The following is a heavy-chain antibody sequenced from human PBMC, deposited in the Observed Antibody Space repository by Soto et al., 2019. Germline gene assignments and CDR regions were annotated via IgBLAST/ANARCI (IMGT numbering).Heavy chain of an antibody. Sequence: EVQVLESGGDLVQPGGSLRLTCAVSGFTFTTSSINWVRQAPGKGLEWVSSISGNGYTTYYADSVTGRFTISTDNSKXXXXXXXXXXXXXXXXXXXXXXXXXXXXXXAFETWGQGTMVTVSS. CDR1: GFTFTTSS. V-gene: IGHV3-23*01. J-gene: IGHJ3*02. CDR2: ISGNGYTT. CDR3: XXXXXXXXXXAFET.